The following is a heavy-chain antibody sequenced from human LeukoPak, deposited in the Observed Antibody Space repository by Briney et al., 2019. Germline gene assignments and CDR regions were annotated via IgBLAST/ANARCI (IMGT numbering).Heavy chain of an antibody. Sequence: PGGSLRLSCAASGFTLSTYAMSWVRQAPGKGLEWVSVISGGGGSTYYADSVKGRFTISRDNSNNTLYLQMNSLRAEDTAVYYCARGLGAAHFDYWGQGTLVTVSS. CDR2: ISGGGGST. J-gene: IGHJ4*02. CDR1: GFTLSTYA. V-gene: IGHV3-23*01. CDR3: ARGLGAAHFDY. D-gene: IGHD1-26*01.